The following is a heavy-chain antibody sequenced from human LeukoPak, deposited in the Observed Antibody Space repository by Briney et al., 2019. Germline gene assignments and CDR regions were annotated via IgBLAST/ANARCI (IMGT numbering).Heavy chain of an antibody. J-gene: IGHJ6*03. Sequence: SVKVSCKASGGTFSSYAISWVRQAPGQGLEWMGGIIPIFGTANYAQKFQGRVTITADKSTSTAYMELSSLRSEDTAVYYCARLLEVRGVIIRGTYYYMHLWPKGPTVPVSS. D-gene: IGHD3-10*01. CDR1: GGTFSSYA. CDR2: IIPIFGTA. V-gene: IGHV1-69*06. CDR3: ARLLEVRGVIIRGTYYYMHL.